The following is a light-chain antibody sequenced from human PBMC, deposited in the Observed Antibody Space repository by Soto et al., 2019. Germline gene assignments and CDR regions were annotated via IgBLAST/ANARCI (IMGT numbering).Light chain of an antibody. CDR2: GAS. J-gene: IGKJ1*01. Sequence: EIVMTQSPAILSVSPGERATLSCRASQSVSTNLAWFQQKPGQTPRLLFNGASTRATGIPARFTGSGSGTEFILTISSLQSEDFAVYYCQQYDSWPPTFGQGTKVDVK. V-gene: IGKV3-15*01. CDR1: QSVSTN. CDR3: QQYDSWPPT.